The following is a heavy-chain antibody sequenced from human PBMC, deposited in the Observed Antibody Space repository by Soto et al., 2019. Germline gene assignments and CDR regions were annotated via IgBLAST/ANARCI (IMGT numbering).Heavy chain of an antibody. D-gene: IGHD3-10*01. CDR2: IDPSDSYT. Sequence: PGESLKISCKGSGYSFTSYWISWVRQMPGKGLEWMGRIDPSDSYTNYSPSFQGHVTISADKSISTAYLQWSSLKASDTAMYYCARPTYYYGSGSYTDAFDIWGQGTMVTVSS. J-gene: IGHJ3*02. CDR1: GYSFTSYW. V-gene: IGHV5-10-1*01. CDR3: ARPTYYYGSGSYTDAFDI.